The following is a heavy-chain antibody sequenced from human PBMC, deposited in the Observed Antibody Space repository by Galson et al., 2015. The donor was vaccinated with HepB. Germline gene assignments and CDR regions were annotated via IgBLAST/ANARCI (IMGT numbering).Heavy chain of an antibody. J-gene: IGHJ4*02. CDR3: ARHPHIAVAALDY. CDR1: GYTFSDYG. CDR2: IGADNGDT. V-gene: IGHV1-18*01. D-gene: IGHD6-19*01. Sequence: SVKVSCKASGYTFSDYGINWVRQAPGQGPEWMGWIGADNGDTNYAQNFQGRVTMTTDTSTSTAYMELRSLRSDDTAVYYCARHPHIAVAALDYWGQGTLVTVSS.